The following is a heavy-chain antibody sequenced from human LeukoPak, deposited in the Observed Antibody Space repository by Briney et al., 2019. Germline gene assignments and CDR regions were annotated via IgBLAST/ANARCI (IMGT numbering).Heavy chain of an antibody. Sequence: ASVKVSCKASGYTFTSYYMHWVRQSPGQGLEWMGIINPSGGSTSYAQKFQGRVTMARDMSTSTVYMELSSLRSEDTAVYYCAREYIVGAWSLFDYWGQGTLVTVSS. V-gene: IGHV1-46*01. D-gene: IGHD1-26*01. CDR2: INPSGGST. CDR1: GYTFTSYY. CDR3: AREYIVGAWSLFDY. J-gene: IGHJ4*02.